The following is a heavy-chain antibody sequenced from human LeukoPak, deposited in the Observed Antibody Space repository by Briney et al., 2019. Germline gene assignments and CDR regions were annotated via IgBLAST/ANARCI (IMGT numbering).Heavy chain of an antibody. Sequence: SETLSLTCAVSGGSWGWIRQPPGKGLEWIGIIYYSGSTYYNPSLKSRVTISVDTSKNQFSLKLSSVTAADTAVYYCARSGYKYGADAFDIWGQGTMVTVSS. CDR1: GGS. D-gene: IGHD5-18*01. CDR2: IYYSGST. CDR3: ARSGYKYGADAFDI. J-gene: IGHJ3*02. V-gene: IGHV4-39*07.